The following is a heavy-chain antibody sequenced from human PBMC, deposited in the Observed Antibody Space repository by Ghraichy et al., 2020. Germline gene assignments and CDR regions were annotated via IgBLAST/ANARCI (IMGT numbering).Heavy chain of an antibody. CDR3: ARDRRSLYSY. CDR2: LSSSGTA. V-gene: IGHV4-39*07. CDR1: GGSVSNSDDF. D-gene: IGHD2-15*01. Sequence: SETLSLTCTVSGGSVSNSDDFWGWIRQPPGKGLEWIGSLSSSGTAFDNPSLSSRVSISLDTSKNQFSLTLTSVTAADTAIYFCARDRRSLYSYWGQGRLVTVSS. J-gene: IGHJ4*02.